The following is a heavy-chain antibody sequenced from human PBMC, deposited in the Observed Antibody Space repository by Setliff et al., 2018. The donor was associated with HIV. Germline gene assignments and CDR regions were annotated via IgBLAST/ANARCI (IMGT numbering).Heavy chain of an antibody. J-gene: IGHJ4*02. CDR1: GGSISSGGYY. CDR2: IYYSGST. D-gene: IGHD3-16*02. Sequence: SETLSLTCTVSGGSISSGGYYWSWIRQHPGKGLEWIGYIYYSGSTYYNPSLKSRVTISVDTSKNQFSLKLSSVTAADTAVYYCARVPPLKAFGGVISLYYFDYRGQGTLVTVSS. V-gene: IGHV4-31*03. CDR3: ARVPPLKAFGGVISLYYFDY.